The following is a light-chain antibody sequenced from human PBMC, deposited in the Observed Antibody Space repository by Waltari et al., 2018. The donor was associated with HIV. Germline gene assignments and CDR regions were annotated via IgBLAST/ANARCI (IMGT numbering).Light chain of an antibody. CDR2: EAI. CDR1: SSDVGHYNL. V-gene: IGLV2-23*01. J-gene: IGLJ3*02. Sequence: QSALTQPASVSGSPGQSITISCTGTSSDVGHYNLVSWYQQHPGKAPKLIIYEAIKRPSGVSNRISASKSGNTASLTISGLQAEDEADYYCCSYGGSSTWVFGGRTKVTVL. CDR3: CSYGGSSTWV.